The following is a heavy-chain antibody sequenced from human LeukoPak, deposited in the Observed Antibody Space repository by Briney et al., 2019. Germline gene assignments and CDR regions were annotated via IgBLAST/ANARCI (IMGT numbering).Heavy chain of an antibody. V-gene: IGHV3-74*01. CDR1: GFTFSSYW. Sequence: PGGSLRLSCAASGFTFSSYWMHWVRHAPGKGLVWVSRINSDGSSTSYADSVKGRFTISRDNAKNTLYLQMNSLRAEDTAVYYCARGADSSSWIYYYYYYGMDVWGQGTTVTVSS. D-gene: IGHD6-13*01. CDR3: ARGADSSSWIYYYYYYGMDV. CDR2: INSDGSST. J-gene: IGHJ6*02.